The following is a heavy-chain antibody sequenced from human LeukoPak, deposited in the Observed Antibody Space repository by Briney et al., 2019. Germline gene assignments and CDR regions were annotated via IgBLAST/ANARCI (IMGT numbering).Heavy chain of an antibody. Sequence: SETLSLTCAVYGGSFSGYYWSWIRQPPGKGLEWIVEINHSGSTNYNPSLKSRVTISVDTSKNQFSLKLSSVTAADTAVYYCARGAPGYCSSTSCYVINWFDPWGPGTLVTVSS. CDR2: INHSGST. CDR1: GGSFSGYY. J-gene: IGHJ5*02. D-gene: IGHD2-2*01. V-gene: IGHV4-34*01. CDR3: ARGAPGYCSSTSCYVINWFDP.